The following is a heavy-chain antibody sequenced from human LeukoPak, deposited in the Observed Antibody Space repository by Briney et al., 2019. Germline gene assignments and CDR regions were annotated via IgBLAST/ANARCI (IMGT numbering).Heavy chain of an antibody. CDR1: LGSLTNTIY. D-gene: IGHD3-22*01. V-gene: IGHV4-4*02. J-gene: IGHJ3*02. Sequence: PSQTLSLTRGVSLGSLTNTIYRTWVRPPPGKGLEWIGEVNPQGSTNYSPSLMGRVAISVDKSENHISLQLTSVTDADTAVYYCAREESGSTYYYDSSGYPHDAFDIWGQGTMVTVSS. CDR3: AREESGSTYYYDSSGYPHDAFDI. CDR2: VNPQGST.